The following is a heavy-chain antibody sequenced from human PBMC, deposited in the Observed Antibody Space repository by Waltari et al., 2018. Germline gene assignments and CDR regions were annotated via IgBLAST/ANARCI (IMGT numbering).Heavy chain of an antibody. J-gene: IGHJ6*02. Sequence: EMQVVESGGGLIQPGGSLRLSCAASGFIVRRSYMSWVRQAPGKGLEWVSVFYSGGTTYYVDSVKGRFTISRDDPKNTVYLQMNSLRAEDTAVYYCVRKDPGPRYGMDVWGQGTRVTVSS. CDR1: GFIVRRSY. V-gene: IGHV3-53*01. CDR3: VRKDPGPRYGMDV. CDR2: FYSGGTT.